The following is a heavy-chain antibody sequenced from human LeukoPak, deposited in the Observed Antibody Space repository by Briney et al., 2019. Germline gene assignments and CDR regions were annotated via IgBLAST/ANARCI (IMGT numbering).Heavy chain of an antibody. J-gene: IGHJ4*02. CDR3: ARFPSDYDSSGYYYVDFDY. CDR2: ISSSSSYI. V-gene: IGHV3-21*06. CDR1: GFTFSSYS. D-gene: IGHD3-22*01. Sequence: GGSLRLSCAASGFTFSSYSMNWVRQAPGKGLEWVSSISSSSSYIYYADSVKGRFTIPRDNAKNSLYLQMNRLRAEDTAVYYCARFPSDYDSSGYYYVDFDYWGQGTLVTVSS.